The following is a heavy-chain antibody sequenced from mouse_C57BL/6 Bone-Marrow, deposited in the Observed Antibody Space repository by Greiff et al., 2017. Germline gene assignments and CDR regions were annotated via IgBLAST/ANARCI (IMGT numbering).Heavy chain of an antibody. CDR3: ARGGYVPDD. CDR1: GYTFTSYW. J-gene: IGHJ2*01. Sequence: QVQLQQPGAELVMPGASVKLSCKASGYTFTSYWLHWVKQRPGQGLEWIGEIDPSDSYTNYNQKFKGKSTLTVDKSSSTAYMQLSSLTSEDSAVYDCARGGYVPDDWGQGTTLTVSS. V-gene: IGHV1-69*01. D-gene: IGHD3-2*02. CDR2: IDPSDSYT.